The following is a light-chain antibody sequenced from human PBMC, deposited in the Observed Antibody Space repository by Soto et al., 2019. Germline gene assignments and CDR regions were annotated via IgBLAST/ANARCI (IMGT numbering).Light chain of an antibody. Sequence: QSALTQPTSVSGSPGQSIAISCTGNPNDIGAYDYVSWYQQHPGKAPRLLIHGVRNRPPGISSRFSGSKSGNTASLTISGLQAEDEADYYCCSYVGSSTWVFGGGTKLTVL. J-gene: IGLJ3*02. V-gene: IGLV2-23*02. CDR2: GVR. CDR3: CSYVGSSTWV. CDR1: PNDIGAYDY.